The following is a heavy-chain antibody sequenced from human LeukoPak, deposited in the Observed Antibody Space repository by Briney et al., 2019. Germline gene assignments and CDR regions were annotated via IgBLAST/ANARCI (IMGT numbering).Heavy chain of an antibody. CDR3: AREVVRRGVDY. CDR2: TYHTGST. D-gene: IGHD2-8*01. CDR1: GHSLSSGYY. J-gene: IGHJ4*02. V-gene: IGHV4-38-2*02. Sequence: SETLSLTCTVSGHSLSSGYYWGWMRQPPGKGLEWIGNTYHTGSTSYNPSLKSRVTISVDTSKNQFSLKLSSVTAADTAVYYCAREVVRRGVDYWGQGTLVTVSS.